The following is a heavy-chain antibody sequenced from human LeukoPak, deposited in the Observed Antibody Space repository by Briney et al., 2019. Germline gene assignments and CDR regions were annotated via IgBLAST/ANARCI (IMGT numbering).Heavy chain of an antibody. Sequence: SETLSLTCSVSGGSISSHYRSWIRQPPGKGLEWIWYIHYSGSTDYNPSLKGRVTISVDTSRKQFSLNLNSVTAADTAVYFCARHYYDSSGYPNYFHYWGQGTLVSVSS. J-gene: IGHJ4*02. CDR2: IHYSGST. CDR1: GGSISSHY. CDR3: ARHYYDSSGYPNYFHY. D-gene: IGHD3-22*01. V-gene: IGHV4-59*08.